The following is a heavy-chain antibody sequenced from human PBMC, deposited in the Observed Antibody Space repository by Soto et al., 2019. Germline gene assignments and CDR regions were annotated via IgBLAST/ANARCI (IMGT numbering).Heavy chain of an antibody. Sequence: QVQLVQSGAEVKKPGASVKVSFKASGYTFTSYYMHWVLQAPGQGLEWMGIINPSGGSTSYAQKFQGRVTMTRDTSTSTVYMELSSLRSEDTAVYYCARAMAQGFDYWGQGPMVTVSS. CDR3: ARAMAQGFDY. J-gene: IGHJ4*02. V-gene: IGHV1-46*03. CDR1: GYTFTSYY. CDR2: INPSGGST. D-gene: IGHD2-8*01.